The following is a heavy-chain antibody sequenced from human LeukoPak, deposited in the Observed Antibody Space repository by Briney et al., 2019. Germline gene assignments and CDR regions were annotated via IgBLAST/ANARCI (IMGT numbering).Heavy chain of an antibody. V-gene: IGHV1-46*01. J-gene: IGHJ5*02. Sequence: GASVKVSCKASGYTFCTHWMHWVRQAPGQGLEWRGIINPSGDFRSYAQKFQGRVTVTRAMSPRTVYMELSDLEPEDTAVYYCARDYSGEWEQLTGWWFDPWGQGTLVIVSS. CDR2: INPSGDFR. D-gene: IGHD1-26*01. CDR1: GYTFCTHW. CDR3: ARDYSGEWEQLTGWWFDP.